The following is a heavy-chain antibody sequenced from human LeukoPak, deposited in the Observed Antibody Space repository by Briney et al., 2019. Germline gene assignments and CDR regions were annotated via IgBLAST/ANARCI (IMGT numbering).Heavy chain of an antibody. Sequence: TGGSLRLSCAASGFTFSSYGMHWVRQAPGKGLEWVAVISYDGSNKYYADSVKGRFTISRDNSKNTLYLQMNSLRAEDTAVYYCARDGYGELGITMIVVYWGQGTLVTVSS. CDR3: ARDGYGELGITMIVVY. V-gene: IGHV3-30*19. CDR2: ISYDGSNK. J-gene: IGHJ4*02. D-gene: IGHD3-22*01. CDR1: GFTFSSYG.